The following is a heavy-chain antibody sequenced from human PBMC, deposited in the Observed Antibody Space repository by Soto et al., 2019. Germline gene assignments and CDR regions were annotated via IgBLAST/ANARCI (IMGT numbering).Heavy chain of an antibody. V-gene: IGHV1-69*12. D-gene: IGHD3-16*01. Sequence: QVQLVQYGAEVKKPGSSVKVSCKASGGTFSRSAISWVRQAPGQGLEWMGGIIAIFGTANYAQKFQGRVTITADESTSTAYMALSSLTSEDTDVYYCARDIVFGGTYGMDLWGQWTTVTVSS. CDR2: IIAIFGTA. J-gene: IGHJ6*02. CDR3: ARDIVFGGTYGMDL. CDR1: GGTFSRSA.